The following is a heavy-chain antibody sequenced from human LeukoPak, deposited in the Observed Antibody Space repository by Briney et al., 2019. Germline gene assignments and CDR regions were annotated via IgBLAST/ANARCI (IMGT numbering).Heavy chain of an antibody. CDR2: ISPYNGDT. J-gene: IGHJ3*02. CDR3: ARLRGGIYSSRDAFDI. D-gene: IGHD6-19*01. V-gene: IGHV1-18*01. Sequence: GASVKVSCRASGYTFTSNGISWVRQAPGQGLEWMAWISPYNGDTTYAPELQGRVTVTTDASTSTAYMELRSLRSDDTAMYFCARLRGGIYSSRDAFDIWGQGTMVTVSS. CDR1: GYTFTSNG.